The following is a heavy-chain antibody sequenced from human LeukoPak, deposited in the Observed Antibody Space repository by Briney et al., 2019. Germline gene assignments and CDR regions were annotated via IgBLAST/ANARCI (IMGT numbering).Heavy chain of an antibody. CDR3: ARAPTAAPGVADY. J-gene: IGHJ4*02. D-gene: IGHD6-13*01. Sequence: GGSLRLSCAASGFTFSSYAMRWVRQAPGKGLEWVSAISDNGGSTYYADSVKGRFTISRDNSKNTLYLQMSSLRAEDTAVYYCARAPTAAPGVADYWGQGTLVTVSS. V-gene: IGHV3-23*01. CDR2: ISDNGGST. CDR1: GFTFSSYA.